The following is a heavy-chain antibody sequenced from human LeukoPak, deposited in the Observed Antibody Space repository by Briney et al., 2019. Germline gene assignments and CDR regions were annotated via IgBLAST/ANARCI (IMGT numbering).Heavy chain of an antibody. CDR3: ARGSQYHSESSGYYSHDY. CDR2: INHRGST. CDR1: GGSFSGYY. J-gene: IGHJ4*02. V-gene: IGHV4-34*01. D-gene: IGHD3-22*01. Sequence: SEALSLTRAVYGGSFSGYYWSWIRQAPGKGLEWIGEINHRGSTNYSPSLKSRVTISVDTSKNQFSLKLSSVTAADTAIYYCARGSQYHSESSGYYSHDYWGQGTLVTVSS.